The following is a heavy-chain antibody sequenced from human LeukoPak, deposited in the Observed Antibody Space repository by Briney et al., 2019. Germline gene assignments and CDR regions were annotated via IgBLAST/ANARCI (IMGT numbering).Heavy chain of an antibody. Sequence: PSETLSLTCTVSGGSISGYYGSWIRQSPGKGLVWIGYMYYSGSTNYNPSLKSRITISIDMSKNQFSLTLSSVTAADTALYYCARHFTYYYDSSGYPRDAFDIWGQGTMVTVSS. CDR2: MYYSGST. D-gene: IGHD3-22*01. V-gene: IGHV4-59*08. J-gene: IGHJ3*02. CDR3: ARHFTYYYDSSGYPRDAFDI. CDR1: GGSISGYY.